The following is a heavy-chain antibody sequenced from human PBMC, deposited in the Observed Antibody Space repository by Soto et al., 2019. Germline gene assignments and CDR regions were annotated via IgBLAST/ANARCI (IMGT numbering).Heavy chain of an antibody. CDR3: ARDSDPSYSSGWTDGLGY. CDR2: ISSSSSYI. D-gene: IGHD6-19*01. V-gene: IGHV3-21*01. Sequence: EVQLVESGGGLVKPGGSLRLSCAASGFTFSSYSMNWVRQAPGKGLEWVSSISSSSSYIYYADSVKGRFTISRDNAKNSLYLQMNSLRAEDTAVYYCARDSDPSYSSGWTDGLGYWGQGTLVTVSS. CDR1: GFTFSSYS. J-gene: IGHJ4*02.